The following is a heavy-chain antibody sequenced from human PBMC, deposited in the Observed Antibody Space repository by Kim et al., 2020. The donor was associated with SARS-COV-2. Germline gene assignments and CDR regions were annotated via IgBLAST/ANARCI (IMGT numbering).Heavy chain of an antibody. CDR2: IQRKTDGGIT. CDR1: GFTFSNAW. J-gene: IGHJ4*02. CDR3: TTDLYGGPDH. Sequence: GGSLRLSCEVSGFTFSNAWLSWVRQAPGKGLEWVGRIQRKTDGGITDYAAPVKGRFTISRDDSKKSLYLQMNSLKSEDTAVYYCTTDLYGGPDHWGQGTL. V-gene: IGHV3-15*01. D-gene: IGHD2-8*01.